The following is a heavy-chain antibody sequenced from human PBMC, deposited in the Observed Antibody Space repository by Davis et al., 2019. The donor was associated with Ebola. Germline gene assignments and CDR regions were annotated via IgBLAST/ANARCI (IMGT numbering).Heavy chain of an antibody. D-gene: IGHD6-19*01. J-gene: IGHJ3*02. Sequence: AASVKVSCKASRGTLNTYAISWVRQAPGQGLERVGAINPILTSPHYAQKLQGRVTLTADRSTSTAYMELNSLTSEDSAVYYCAKETVAGTDAFDIWGQGTMVTVSS. CDR3: AKETVAGTDAFDI. V-gene: IGHV1-69*06. CDR2: INPILTSP. CDR1: RGTLNTYA.